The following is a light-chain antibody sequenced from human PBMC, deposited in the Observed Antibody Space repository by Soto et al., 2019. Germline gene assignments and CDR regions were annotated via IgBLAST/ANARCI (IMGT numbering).Light chain of an antibody. CDR3: CSYAATRTFI. Sequence: QSVLTQPASVSGSPGQSITVSCTGTSTDVGRYKFVSWYQQHPGKAPKLIIYEGSMRPSGVSDRFSGSKSGNTASLTISGLQAEDEADYYCCSYAATRTFIFGGGTKVTVL. CDR2: EGS. CDR1: STDVGRYKF. J-gene: IGLJ2*01. V-gene: IGLV2-23*01.